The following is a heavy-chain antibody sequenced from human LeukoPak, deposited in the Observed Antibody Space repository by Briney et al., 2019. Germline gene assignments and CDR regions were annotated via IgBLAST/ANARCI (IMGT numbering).Heavy chain of an antibody. CDR3: ARDERYCTGGSCYPGAFDI. CDR2: FYNSGRS. CDR1: GGSIGNYY. D-gene: IGHD2-15*01. J-gene: IGHJ3*02. Sequence: SETLSLTCTVSGGSIGNYYWSWIRQPPGKGLEWIGYFYNSGRSNYNPSLKSRVTISVDKSKNQFSLKLSSVTAADTAPYYCARDERYCTGGSCYPGAFDIWGQGTMVTVSS. V-gene: IGHV4-59*01.